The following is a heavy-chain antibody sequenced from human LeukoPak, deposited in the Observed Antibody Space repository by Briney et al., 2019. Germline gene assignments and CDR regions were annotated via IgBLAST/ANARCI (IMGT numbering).Heavy chain of an antibody. CDR3: ARDGAMGSFNAFDI. CDR2: ISSSSSTI. Sequence: GGSLRLSCAASGFTFSSYSMNWVRQAPGKGLEWVSYISSSSSTIYYADSVKGRFTISRDNSKNTLYLQMNSLRAEDTAVYYCARDGAMGSFNAFDIWGQGTMVTVSS. CDR1: GFTFSSYS. J-gene: IGHJ3*02. D-gene: IGHD5-18*01. V-gene: IGHV3-48*01.